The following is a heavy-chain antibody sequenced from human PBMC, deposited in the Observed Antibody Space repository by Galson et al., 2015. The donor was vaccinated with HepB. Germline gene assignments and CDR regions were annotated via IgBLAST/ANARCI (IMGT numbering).Heavy chain of an antibody. Sequence: SLRLSCAASGFTFSNAWMNWVRQAPGKGLGWVGRIKSKTDGGTTDYAAPVKGRFTISRDDSKNTLYLQMNSLKTEDTAVYYCTTSPYDYVWGSYKDYWGQGTLVTVSS. CDR2: IKSKTDGGTT. J-gene: IGHJ4*02. CDR1: GFTFSNAW. V-gene: IGHV3-15*07. CDR3: TTSPYDYVWGSYKDY. D-gene: IGHD3-16*01.